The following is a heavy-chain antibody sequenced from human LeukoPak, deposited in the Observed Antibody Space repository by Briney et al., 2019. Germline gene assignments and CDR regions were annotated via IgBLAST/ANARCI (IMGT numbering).Heavy chain of an antibody. CDR2: IKQDGSEK. V-gene: IGHV3-7*01. Sequence: GGSLRLSCAASGFTFSSYWMSWVRQAPGKGLEWVANIKQDGSEKYYVDSVKGRLTISRDNAKNSLYLQMNSLRAEDTAVYYCARGKYDSSPFLQHWGQGTLVTVSS. CDR3: ARGKYDSSPFLQH. J-gene: IGHJ1*01. CDR1: GFTFSSYW. D-gene: IGHD3-22*01.